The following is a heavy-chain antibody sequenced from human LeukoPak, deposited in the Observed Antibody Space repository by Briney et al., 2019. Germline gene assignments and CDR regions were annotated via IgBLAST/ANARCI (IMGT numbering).Heavy chain of an antibody. CDR1: GGSISSYY. Sequence: SETLSLTCTVSGGSISSYYWSWIRQPPGKGLEWIGYIYYSGNTNYNPSLKSRVTISIDTSKNQFSLKLSSVTAADTAVYYCASSMLRGVIDWFDPWGQGTLVTVSS. CDR2: IYYSGNT. D-gene: IGHD3-10*01. J-gene: IGHJ5*02. CDR3: ASSMLRGVIDWFDP. V-gene: IGHV4-59*08.